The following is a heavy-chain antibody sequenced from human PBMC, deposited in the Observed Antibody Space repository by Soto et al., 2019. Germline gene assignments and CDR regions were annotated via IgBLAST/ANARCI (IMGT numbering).Heavy chain of an antibody. Sequence: ASVKVSCKVSGYTLTELSMHWVRQAPGKGLEWMGGFDPEDGETIYAQKFQGRVTMTEDTSTDTAYMELSSLRSEDTSVYSCAFSQKFLWFDPWGQGTLVTVSS. D-gene: IGHD3-3*01. CDR1: GYTLTELS. V-gene: IGHV1-24*01. J-gene: IGHJ5*02. CDR3: AFSQKFLWFDP. CDR2: FDPEDGET.